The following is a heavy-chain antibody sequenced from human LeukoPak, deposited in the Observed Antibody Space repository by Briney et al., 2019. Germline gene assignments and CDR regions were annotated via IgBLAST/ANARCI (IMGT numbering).Heavy chain of an antibody. CDR3: ARALAAAGINWFDP. CDR1: GGSISSYY. D-gene: IGHD6-13*01. CDR2: IYYSGST. V-gene: IGHV4-59*12. Sequence: PSETLSLTCTVSGGSISSYYWSWIRQPPGKGLEWIGYIYYSGSTNYNPSLKSRVTISVDTSKNQFSLKLSSVTAADTAVYYCARALAAAGINWFDPWGQGTLVTVSS. J-gene: IGHJ5*02.